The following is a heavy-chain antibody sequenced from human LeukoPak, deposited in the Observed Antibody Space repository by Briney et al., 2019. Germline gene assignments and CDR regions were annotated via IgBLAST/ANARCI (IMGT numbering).Heavy chain of an antibody. CDR3: ARRGVVVTANDAFDI. D-gene: IGHD2-21*02. CDR1: GGSISSSSYY. V-gene: IGHV4-39*01. J-gene: IGHJ3*02. CDR2: IYYSGST. Sequence: SETLSLTCTVSGGSISSSSYYWGWIRQPPGKGLEWIGSIYYSGSTYYNPSLKSRVTISVDTSKNQFSLKLSSVTAADTAVYYCARRGVVVTANDAFDIWGQGTMVTVSS.